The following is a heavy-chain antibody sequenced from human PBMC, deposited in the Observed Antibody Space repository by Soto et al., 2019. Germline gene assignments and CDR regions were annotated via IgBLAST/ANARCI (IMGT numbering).Heavy chain of an antibody. Sequence: PSETLSLTCTVSGGSISSFYWSWIRQPPGKGLEWIGYIYNSGSTNYNPSLKSRVTISVDTSENQFSLKLSSVTAADTAVYYCASSTPRLAAAGFVYWGQGTLVTVSS. CDR3: ASSTPRLAAAGFVY. D-gene: IGHD6-13*01. CDR2: IYNSGST. V-gene: IGHV4-59*01. J-gene: IGHJ4*02. CDR1: GGSISSFY.